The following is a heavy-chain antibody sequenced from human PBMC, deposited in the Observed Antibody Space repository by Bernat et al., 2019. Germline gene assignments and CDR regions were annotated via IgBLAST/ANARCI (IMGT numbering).Heavy chain of an antibody. J-gene: IGHJ4*02. CDR3: TRGGIYLLVNY. CDR2: IYYGGTT. CDR1: GDSISNTDYY. V-gene: IGHV4-39*01. Sequence: QLQLQESGPGLVNPSETLSLTCTVSGDSISNTDYYWGWIRQPPGKGLEWIGSIYYGGTTYYNPSLKSRVTISVDTSKSQFSLKLDSTTAADTAVYYCTRGGIYLLVNYWGQGTLVSVSS. D-gene: IGHD1-1*01.